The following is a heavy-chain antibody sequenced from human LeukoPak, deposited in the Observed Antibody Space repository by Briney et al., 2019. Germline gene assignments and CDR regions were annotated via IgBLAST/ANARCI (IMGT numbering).Heavy chain of an antibody. CDR1: GFTFNNAW. V-gene: IGHV3-15*01. D-gene: IGHD6-13*01. CDR2: IKSKSDGGTI. CDR3: TTLGSIATAAMGGY. J-gene: IGHJ4*02. Sequence: GGSLRLSCAASGFTFNNAWMNWVRQAPGKGLEWVGRIKSKSDGGTIDYAAPVKGRFTISRDDSKNTLYLQMNSLKTEDTASYYCTTLGSIATAAMGGYWGQGTLVTVSS.